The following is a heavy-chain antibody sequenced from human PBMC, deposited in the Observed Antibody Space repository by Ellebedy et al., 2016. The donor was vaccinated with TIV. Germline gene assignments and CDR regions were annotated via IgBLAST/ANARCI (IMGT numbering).Heavy chain of an antibody. D-gene: IGHD1-20*01. CDR1: GYSFTSYW. V-gene: IGHV5-51*01. CDR3: ARGGRINWNPTDY. CDR2: IYPGDSDT. J-gene: IGHJ4*02. Sequence: GGSLRLXXKGSGYSFTSYWIGWVRQMPGKGLEWMGIIYPGDSDTRYSPSFQGQVTISADKSISTAYLQWSSLKASDTAMYYCARGGRINWNPTDYWGQGTLVTVSS.